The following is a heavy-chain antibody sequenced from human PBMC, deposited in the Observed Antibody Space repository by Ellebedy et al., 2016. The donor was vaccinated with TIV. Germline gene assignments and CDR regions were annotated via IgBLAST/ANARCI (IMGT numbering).Heavy chain of an antibody. CDR1: GFTFSNAW. D-gene: IGHD6-19*01. J-gene: IGHJ5*02. V-gene: IGHV3-66*01. CDR3: ARNRDANGWYVDL. CDR2: IYSGGAA. Sequence: GESLKISCAASGFTFSNAWMSWVRQAPGKGLEWVSTIYSGGAAYHGDSVKGRFTVSRDSSKNTVYLQMNSLRVEDTALYFCARNRDANGWYVDLWGQGTLVTVSS.